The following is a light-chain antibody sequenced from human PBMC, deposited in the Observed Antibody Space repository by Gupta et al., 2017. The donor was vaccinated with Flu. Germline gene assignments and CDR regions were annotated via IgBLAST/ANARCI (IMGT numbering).Light chain of an antibody. CDR2: RND. V-gene: IGLV1-47*01. CDR1: SSDIGSNY. CDR3: ARWDDSGSGPWV. Sequence: QSVLTQPPSASGTPGQTVTISCSGSSSDIGSNYVYWYQQLPGAAPKCLIYRNDQRPSGVPDRFSGSRSGTSASLAISGLRAEDEAVYYCARWDDSGSGPWVFGGGTKLTVL. J-gene: IGLJ3*02.